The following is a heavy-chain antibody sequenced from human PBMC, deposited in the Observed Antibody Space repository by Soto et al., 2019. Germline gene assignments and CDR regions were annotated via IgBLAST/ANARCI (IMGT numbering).Heavy chain of an antibody. D-gene: IGHD5-18*01. V-gene: IGHV3-7*05. Sequence: GVTLRRSCAASGFTFSSYWMSWVRQAPGKGLEWVANIKQDGSEKYYVDSVKGRFTISRDNAKNSLYLQMHSMRAEDTAVYYCARDQGGYKYGMDVWGQGTTVTVSS. CDR1: GFTFSSYW. CDR2: IKQDGSEK. CDR3: ARDQGGYKYGMDV. J-gene: IGHJ6*02.